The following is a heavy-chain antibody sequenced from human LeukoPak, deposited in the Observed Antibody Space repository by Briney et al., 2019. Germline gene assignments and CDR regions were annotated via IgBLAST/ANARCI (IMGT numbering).Heavy chain of an antibody. D-gene: IGHD5-24*01. CDR3: ARDALKNGYTYGYFDH. Sequence: PGGSLRLSCAASGFTFSSYAMHWVRQAPGKGLEWVAVISYDGSNKYYADSVKGRFTISRDNSMNTLYLQMNSLRAEDTAVYYCARDALKNGYTYGYFDHWGQGTLVTVSS. V-gene: IGHV3-30-3*01. CDR1: GFTFSSYA. J-gene: IGHJ4*02. CDR2: ISYDGSNK.